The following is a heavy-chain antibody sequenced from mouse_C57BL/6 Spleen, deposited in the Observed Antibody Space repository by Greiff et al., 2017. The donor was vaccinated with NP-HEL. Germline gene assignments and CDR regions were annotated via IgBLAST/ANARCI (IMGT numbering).Heavy chain of an antibody. CDR1: GFNIKDDY. D-gene: IGHD1-1*01. J-gene: IGHJ3*01. V-gene: IGHV14-4*01. CDR2: IDPENGDT. CDR3: TTSYYYGSRRFAY. Sequence: EVQLQESGAELVRPGASVKLSCTASGFNIKDDYMHWVKQRPEQGLEWIGWIDPENGDTEYASKFQGKATITADTSSNTAYLQLSSLTSEDTAVYYCTTSYYYGSRRFAYWGQGTLVTVSA.